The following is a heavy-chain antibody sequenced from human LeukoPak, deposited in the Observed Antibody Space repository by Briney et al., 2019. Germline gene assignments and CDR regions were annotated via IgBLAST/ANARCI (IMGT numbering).Heavy chain of an antibody. CDR3: ARLGTSTLNTGYYFDY. J-gene: IGHJ4*02. D-gene: IGHD3-16*01. V-gene: IGHV5-51*01. CDR1: GYIFTTYW. CDR2: IYPGDSDT. Sequence: NPGGSLRLSCKGSGYIFTTYWIGWVRQMPGKGLELMGIIYPGDSDTRYNPSFQGQVTISADKSISTAYLQWSSLKASDTAIYYCARLGTSTLNTGYYFDYWGQGTLVTVSS.